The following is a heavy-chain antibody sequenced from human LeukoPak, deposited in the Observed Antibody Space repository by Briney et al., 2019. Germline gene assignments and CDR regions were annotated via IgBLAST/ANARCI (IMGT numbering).Heavy chain of an antibody. J-gene: IGHJ6*02. Sequence: PSETLSLTCTVSGGSISSYYWSWIRQPPGKGLEWIGYIYYSGSTNYNPSLKSRVTISVDTSRNQFSLKLSSVTAADTAVYYCAREGSHYDILTGLYYYYGMDVWGQGTTVTVSS. D-gene: IGHD3-9*01. V-gene: IGHV4-59*01. CDR3: AREGSHYDILTGLYYYYGMDV. CDR1: GGSISSYY. CDR2: IYYSGST.